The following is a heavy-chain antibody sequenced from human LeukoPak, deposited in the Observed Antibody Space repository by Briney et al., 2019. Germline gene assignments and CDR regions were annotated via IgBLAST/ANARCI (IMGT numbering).Heavy chain of an antibody. D-gene: IGHD6-13*01. CDR2: ISGASGGST. V-gene: IGHV3-23*01. CDR1: GFTFSSYA. J-gene: IGHJ4*02. CDR3: ARGGSSSWYPNFDY. Sequence: GGSLRLSCAASGFTFSSYAMTWVRQAPGKGLEWVSIISGASGGSTYYADSMKGRFTISRDNSKNTLYLQMNSLRAEDTALYYCARGGSSSWYPNFDYWGQGTLVTVSS.